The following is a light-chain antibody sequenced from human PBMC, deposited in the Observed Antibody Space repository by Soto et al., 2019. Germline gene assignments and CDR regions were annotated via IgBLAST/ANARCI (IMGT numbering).Light chain of an antibody. Sequence: EIVFTQSPGTLSLSPCQRATLSCRASQSVSSSYLAWYQQKPGQAPRLLIYGASSRATGIPDRFSGSGSGTDFTLTISSLQPEDFATYYCQQSFTTPSFGQGTRLAIK. CDR3: QQSFTTPS. CDR1: QSVSSSY. V-gene: IGKV3-20*01. J-gene: IGKJ5*01. CDR2: GAS.